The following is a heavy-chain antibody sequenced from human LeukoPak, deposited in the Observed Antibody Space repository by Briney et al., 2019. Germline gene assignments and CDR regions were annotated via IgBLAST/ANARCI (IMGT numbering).Heavy chain of an antibody. D-gene: IGHD3-22*01. Sequence: GVLRLSCAASGFPFSSYAMSWVRQAPGRALEWVSAVSGSGGTTYYADSVKGRFTISRDNSKNTLYLQMNSLRAEDTAAYYCAKSDYYDSSGHPSSFEYWGRGTLVTVSS. J-gene: IGHJ4*02. V-gene: IGHV3-23*01. CDR2: VSGSGGTT. CDR1: GFPFSSYA. CDR3: AKSDYYDSSGHPSSFEY.